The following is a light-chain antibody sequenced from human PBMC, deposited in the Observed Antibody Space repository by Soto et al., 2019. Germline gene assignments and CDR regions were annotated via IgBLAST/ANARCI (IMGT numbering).Light chain of an antibody. CDR2: GAS. Sequence: IVLKQSPGTLSLSPGERATLSCRASQSVSSSYLAWYQQKPGQAPRLLIYGASSRATGIPDRFSGSGSGTDFTLTISRLEPEDFAVYYCEQYGSSPRTFGQGTMVDIK. V-gene: IGKV3-20*01. CDR1: QSVSSSY. J-gene: IGKJ1*01. CDR3: EQYGSSPRT.